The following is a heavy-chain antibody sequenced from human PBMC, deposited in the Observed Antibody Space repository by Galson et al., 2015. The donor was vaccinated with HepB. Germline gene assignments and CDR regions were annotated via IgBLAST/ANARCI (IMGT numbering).Heavy chain of an antibody. CDR1: GFTFSSYG. Sequence: SLRLSCAASGFTFSSYGMHWVRQAPGKGLEWVAVISYDGSNKYYADSVKGRFTISRDNSKNTLYLQMNSLRAEDTAVYHCAKDSLYGAPDYWGQGTLVTVSS. V-gene: IGHV3-30*18. CDR3: AKDSLYGAPDY. CDR2: ISYDGSNK. D-gene: IGHD4-17*01. J-gene: IGHJ4*02.